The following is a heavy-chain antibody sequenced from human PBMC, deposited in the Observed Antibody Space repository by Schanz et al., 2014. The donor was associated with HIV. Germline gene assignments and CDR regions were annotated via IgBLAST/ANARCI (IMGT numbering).Heavy chain of an antibody. Sequence: EVQLVESGGGLVQPGGSLRLSCVVSELHFTTYWMTWVRQAPGKGLEWVANIKQDGSEKYYADSVKGRFTISRDNSKNTLYLQMNSLRAEDTAVYYCARDSDYGGISQVDYWGQGTLVTVSS. J-gene: IGHJ4*02. CDR3: ARDSDYGGISQVDY. CDR2: IKQDGSEK. V-gene: IGHV3-7*03. CDR1: ELHFTTYW. D-gene: IGHD4-17*01.